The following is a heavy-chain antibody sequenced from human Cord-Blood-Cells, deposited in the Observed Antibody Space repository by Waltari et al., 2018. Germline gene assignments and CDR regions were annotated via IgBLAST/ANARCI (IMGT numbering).Heavy chain of an antibody. J-gene: IGHJ4*02. CDR2: ISAYNGNT. Sequence: QVQLVQSGAEVKKPGASVKVSCKASGYTFTSYGISWVRQAPGQGLEWMGWISAYNGNTNYAQKLQGRVTMTTGPSTSTAYMEAGGLGSADTAVYSCARRDGSESYQDGYWGQGTLVTVSS. V-gene: IGHV1-18*01. D-gene: IGHD3-10*01. CDR3: ARRDGSESYQDGY. CDR1: GYTFTSYG.